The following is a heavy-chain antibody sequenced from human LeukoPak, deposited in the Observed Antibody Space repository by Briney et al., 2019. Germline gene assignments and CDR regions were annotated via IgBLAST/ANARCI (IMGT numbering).Heavy chain of an antibody. J-gene: IGHJ6*02. CDR3: ASHPYYYGMDV. CDR2: IYYSGST. CDR1: GSSISSYY. V-gene: IGHV4-59*08. Sequence: SETLSLTCTVSGSSISSYYWSWIRQPPGKGLEWIGYIYYSGSTNYNPSLKSRVTISVDTSKNQFSLKLSSVTAADTAVYYCASHPYYYGMDVWGQGTTVTVSS.